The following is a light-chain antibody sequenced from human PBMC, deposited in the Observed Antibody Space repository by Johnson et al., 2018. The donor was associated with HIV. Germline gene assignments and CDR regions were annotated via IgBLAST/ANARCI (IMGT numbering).Light chain of an antibody. Sequence: QSVLTQPPSVSAAPGQKVTISCSGSSSNIGINYVSWYQKFPGTAPKLLIYANNKRPSGIPDRFFGPKSGPSATLAITDFQLGDEADYYCGTWDSSLSAPRVFGTGTKVTVL. CDR1: SSNIGINY. CDR3: GTWDSSLSAPRV. J-gene: IGLJ1*01. V-gene: IGLV1-51*01. CDR2: ANN.